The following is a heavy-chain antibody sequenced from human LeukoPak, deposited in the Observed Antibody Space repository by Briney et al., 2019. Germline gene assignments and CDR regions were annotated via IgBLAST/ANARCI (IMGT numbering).Heavy chain of an antibody. CDR3: ARRYDSSGYYSPGAFDY. CDR1: GGTFSSYT. V-gene: IGHV1-69*02. CDR2: IIPILGIA. Sequence: GPSVKVSCKASGGTFSSYTISWVRQAPGQGLEWIGRIIPILGIANYAQKFQGRVTITADKSTSTAYMELSSLRSEDTAVYYCARRYDSSGYYSPGAFDYWGQGTLVTVSS. J-gene: IGHJ4*02. D-gene: IGHD3-22*01.